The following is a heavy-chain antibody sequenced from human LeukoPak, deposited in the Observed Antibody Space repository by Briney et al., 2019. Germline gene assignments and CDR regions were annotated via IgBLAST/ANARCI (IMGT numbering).Heavy chain of an antibody. CDR1: GFSFSSYS. CDR2: ISRSSSDI. J-gene: IGHJ4*02. Sequence: GGSLRLSCAASGFSFSSYSMSWVRQAPGKGLEWVSFISRSSSDIYHADSVKGRFTISRDNAKNSLYLQMNTLRAEDTAVYYCARDLPAAVDWGQGTLVTVCS. V-gene: IGHV3-21*01. D-gene: IGHD2-2*01. CDR3: ARDLPAAVD.